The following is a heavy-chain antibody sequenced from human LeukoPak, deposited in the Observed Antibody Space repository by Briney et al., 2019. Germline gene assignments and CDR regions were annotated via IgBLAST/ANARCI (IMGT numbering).Heavy chain of an antibody. CDR2: IKQDGSEK. V-gene: IGHV3-7*01. Sequence: GGSLRLSCAASGFTFSSYAMHWVRQAPGKGLEWVANIKQDGSEKYYVDSVKGRFTISRDNAKNSLYLQMNSLRAEDTAVYYCAKWTGAFDIWGQGTMVTVSS. J-gene: IGHJ3*02. D-gene: IGHD3/OR15-3a*01. CDR1: GFTFSSYA. CDR3: AKWTGAFDI.